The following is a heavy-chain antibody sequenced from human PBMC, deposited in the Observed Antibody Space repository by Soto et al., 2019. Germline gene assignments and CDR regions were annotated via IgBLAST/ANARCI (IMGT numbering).Heavy chain of an antibody. J-gene: IGHJ2*01. CDR3: ACLGAAPAPLPNWYFDH. V-gene: IGHV4-34*01. CDR1: GGYFSGYY. CDR2: INHNGST. Sequence: SENLSLTCALYGGYFSGYYWGWTRQPTGKGLEWIGEINHNGSTNYNPSLKNRGTITVATSNNKSSQKLSTVIAADKAVYYCACLGAAPAPLPNWYFDHWGRGTLVTVSS. D-gene: IGHD1-26*01.